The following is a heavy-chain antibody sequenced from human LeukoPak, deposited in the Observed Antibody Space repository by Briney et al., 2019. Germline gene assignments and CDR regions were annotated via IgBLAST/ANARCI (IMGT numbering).Heavy chain of an antibody. J-gene: IGHJ4*02. CDR3: AHLLVSGYQDFDY. CDR1: GFSLNTSGVG. CDR2: IYWDDDK. D-gene: IGHD3-22*01. V-gene: IGHV2-5*02. Sequence: ESGPTLVKPTQALALTCTFSGFSLNTSGVGVGLIRQPPGKALEWLALIYWDDDKRYIPSLKNRLTITKAASKNQVVLTMTSMEPVDTATYYCAHLLVSGYQDFDYWGQGTLVTVSS.